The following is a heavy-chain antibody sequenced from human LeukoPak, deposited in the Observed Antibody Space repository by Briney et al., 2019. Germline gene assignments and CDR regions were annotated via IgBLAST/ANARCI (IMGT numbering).Heavy chain of an antibody. D-gene: IGHD4-11*01. Sequence: KFQGRVTITRDTSASTAYMALSSLRFEDTAIYYCARVYRERSYFDYWGQGTQVTVSS. J-gene: IGHJ4*02. V-gene: IGHV1-3*01. CDR3: ARVYRERSYFDY.